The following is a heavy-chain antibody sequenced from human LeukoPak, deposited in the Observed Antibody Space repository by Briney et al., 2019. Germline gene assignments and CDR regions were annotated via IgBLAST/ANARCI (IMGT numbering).Heavy chain of an antibody. D-gene: IGHD3-9*01. CDR2: INPNSGGT. J-gene: IGHJ6*02. CDR1: GYTFTGYY. CDR3: ARDPYYDILTGYSPPDVYYYYGMDV. V-gene: IGHV1-2*02. Sequence: ASVKVSCKASGYTFTGYYMHWVRQAPGQGLEWMGRINPNSGGTNYAQKFQGRVTMTRDTSISTAYMELSRLRSDDTAVYYCARDPYYDILTGYSPPDVYYYYGMDVWGQGTTVTVSS.